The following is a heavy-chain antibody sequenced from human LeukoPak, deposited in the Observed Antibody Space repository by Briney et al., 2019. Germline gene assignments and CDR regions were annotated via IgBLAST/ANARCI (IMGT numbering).Heavy chain of an antibody. Sequence: SGPTLVKPTQTLTLTCTFSGFSLSTSGVGVGWIRQPPGKALEWLAIIYWDDDKRYSPSLKSRLTITKDTSKNQVVLTMTNMDPVDTATYYYAHSLGDILTGYSPDYFDYWGQGTLVTVSS. J-gene: IGHJ4*02. CDR2: IYWDDDK. CDR3: AHSLGDILTGYSPDYFDY. D-gene: IGHD3-9*01. CDR1: GFSLSTSGVG. V-gene: IGHV2-5*02.